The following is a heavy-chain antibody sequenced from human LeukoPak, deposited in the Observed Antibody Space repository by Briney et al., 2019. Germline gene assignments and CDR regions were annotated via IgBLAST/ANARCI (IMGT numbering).Heavy chain of an antibody. CDR2: IYYSGST. V-gene: IGHV4-59*01. CDR3: ARVLYYGDYYFDY. D-gene: IGHD4-17*01. CDR1: GGSISSYY. J-gene: IGHJ4*02. Sequence: PSETLSLTCTVSGGSISSYYWSWIRQPPGKGLEWIVYIYYSGSTNYNPSLKSRVTISVDTSKSQFSLKLSSVTAADTAVYYCARVLYYGDYYFDYWGQGTLVTVSS.